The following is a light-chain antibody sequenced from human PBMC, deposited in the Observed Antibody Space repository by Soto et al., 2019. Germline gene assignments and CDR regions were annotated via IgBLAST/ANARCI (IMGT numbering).Light chain of an antibody. CDR2: SNY. J-gene: IGLJ1*01. CDR1: SSNIGSKT. CDR3: SAWDASLNGYV. V-gene: IGLV1-44*01. Sequence: VLTQPPSASGTPGQRVTISCSGSSSNIGSKTVNWYQQLPGTALKLLIYSNYQRPSGVPDRFSGSKSGTSASLAISGLQSEDEADYYCSAWDASLNGYVFGTGTKVTVL.